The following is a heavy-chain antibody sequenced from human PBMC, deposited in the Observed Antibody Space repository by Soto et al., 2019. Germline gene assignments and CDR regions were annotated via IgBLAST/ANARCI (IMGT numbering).Heavy chain of an antibody. V-gene: IGHV4-59*01. CDR2: IYYSGST. Sequence: SETLSLTCTVSGGSISSYYWSWIRQPPGKGLEWIGYIYYSGSTNYNPSLKSRVTISVDTSKNQFSLKLSSVTAADTAVYYCARGRRDRRTYYYYYGMDVWGQGTTVTVSS. CDR1: GGSISSYY. J-gene: IGHJ6*02. D-gene: IGHD1-1*01. CDR3: ARGRRDRRTYYYYYGMDV.